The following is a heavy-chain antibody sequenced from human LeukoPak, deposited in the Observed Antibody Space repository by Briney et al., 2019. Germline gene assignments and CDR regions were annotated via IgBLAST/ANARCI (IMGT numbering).Heavy chain of an antibody. Sequence: GGSLRLSCSASGFSFSRDYMSWVRQAPGKGLECVAIIEPDGSQQYYVDSVRGRFTISRDNSKNSLYLHLNFLRAEDTAVYYCVTETWWRFDHWGQGSLVTVSS. CDR2: IEPDGSQQ. V-gene: IGHV3-7*01. CDR1: GFSFSRDY. D-gene: IGHD2-15*01. J-gene: IGHJ4*02. CDR3: VTETWWRFDH.